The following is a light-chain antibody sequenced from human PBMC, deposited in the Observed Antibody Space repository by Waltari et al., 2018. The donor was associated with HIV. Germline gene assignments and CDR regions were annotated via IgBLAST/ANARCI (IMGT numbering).Light chain of an antibody. J-gene: IGLJ2*01. CDR1: TTNIGAYKF. V-gene: IGLV2-11*01. CDR3: CSYAGDYVWV. CDR2: DVT. Sequence: QSALTQPRLVSGSPGQSVTISCTGSTTNIGAYKFVSWYQHHPGKVPKLLLYDVTTRPSGVPDRFSGSKSGNSASLTISGLQAGDEAHYFCCSYAGDYVWVFGGGTKLTVL.